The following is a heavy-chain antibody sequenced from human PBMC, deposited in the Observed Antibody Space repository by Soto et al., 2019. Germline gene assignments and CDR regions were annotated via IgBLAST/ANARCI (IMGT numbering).Heavy chain of an antibody. Sequence: EVQLLESGGGLVQPGGSLRLSCAASGFTFSSYAMSWVRQAPGKGLEWVSGISGSGGRKYYADSVKGRFTISRDNSKNTRYVQMNSLRAVDTAVYFCAKDSPAGYYDGTDVWGQGTTVTDSS. V-gene: IGHV3-23*01. CDR2: ISGSGGRK. D-gene: IGHD2-2*01. J-gene: IGHJ6*02. CDR1: GFTFSSYA. CDR3: AKDSPAGYYDGTDV.